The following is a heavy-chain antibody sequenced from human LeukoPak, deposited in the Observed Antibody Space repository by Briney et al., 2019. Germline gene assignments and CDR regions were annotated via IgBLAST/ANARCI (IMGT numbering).Heavy chain of an antibody. CDR3: ARLSSGYYYVVS. D-gene: IGHD3-22*01. V-gene: IGHV4-4*02. CDR2: INHSGSI. CDR1: GGSISSSNW. Sequence: PSETLSLTCAVSGGSISSSNWWSWVRQPPGKGLDGIGDINHSGSINYNPSLKSRVTISVDKSKNQFSLTLRSVTAADTAVYFCARLSSGYYYVVSWGQGTLVTVSS. J-gene: IGHJ4*02.